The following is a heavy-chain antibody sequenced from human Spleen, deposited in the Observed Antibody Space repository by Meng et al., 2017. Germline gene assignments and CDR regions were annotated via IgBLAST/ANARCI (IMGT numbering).Heavy chain of an antibody. D-gene: IGHD2-2*01. J-gene: IGHJ4*02. CDR1: GGIFSNYV. V-gene: IGHV1-69*13. Sequence: SVKVSCKALGGIFSNYVIGWVRQAPGQGLEWMGGINAVFGTTNYAQKFQDRVTITSDESTSTVYMELTRLASEDTAVYFCARKAGNCISTTCYSLDYWGQGTLVTVSS. CDR3: ARKAGNCISTTCYSLDY. CDR2: INAVFGTT.